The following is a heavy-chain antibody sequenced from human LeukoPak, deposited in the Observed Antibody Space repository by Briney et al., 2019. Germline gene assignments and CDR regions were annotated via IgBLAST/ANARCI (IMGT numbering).Heavy chain of an antibody. CDR1: GGSISSGGYY. CDR2: IYYSGST. CDR3: AREKSMDPTIDY. D-gene: IGHD1-14*01. V-gene: IGHV4-31*03. J-gene: IGHJ4*02. Sequence: SETLSLACTVSGGSISSGGYYWSWIRQQPGTGLEWIGYIYYSGSTYYNPSLKSRVTISVDTSKNQFSLKLSSVTAADTAVYYCAREKSMDPTIDYWGQGTLVTVSS.